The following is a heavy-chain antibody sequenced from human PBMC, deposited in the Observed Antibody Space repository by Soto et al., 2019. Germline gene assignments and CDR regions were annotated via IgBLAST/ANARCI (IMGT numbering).Heavy chain of an antibody. CDR2: IYHSGST. CDR1: GGSISSGFYS. D-gene: IGHD3-10*02. CDR3: ASVRGGYYYAMDV. V-gene: IGHV4-30-2*01. Sequence: SETLSLTCAVSGGSISSGFYSWNWIRQPPGKGLEWIGYIYHSGSTLYNPSLKSRVTISVDKSKNQFSLKLSSVTAADTAVYYCASVRGGYYYAMDVWGQGTTVTVSS. J-gene: IGHJ6*02.